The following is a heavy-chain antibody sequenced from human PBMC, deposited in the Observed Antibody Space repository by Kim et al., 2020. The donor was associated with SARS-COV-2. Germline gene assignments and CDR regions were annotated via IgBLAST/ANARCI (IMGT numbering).Heavy chain of an antibody. V-gene: IGHV4-39*01. CDR3: ATYMVRGAYYFDY. J-gene: IGHJ4*02. Sequence: YNPSLKRRVTISVDTSKNQFSLKLSSVTAADTAVYYCATYMVRGAYYFDYWGQGTLVTVSS. D-gene: IGHD3-10*01.